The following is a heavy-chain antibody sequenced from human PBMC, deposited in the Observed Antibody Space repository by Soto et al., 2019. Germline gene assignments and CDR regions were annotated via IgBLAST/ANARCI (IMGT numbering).Heavy chain of an antibody. CDR1: GFTFSSYA. CDR3: ARDQITMIVVVSDAFDI. D-gene: IGHD3-22*01. J-gene: IGHJ3*02. V-gene: IGHV3-30*04. CDR2: LSYDGSHK. Sequence: QVQLVESGGGVVQAGRSLRLSCAASGFTFSSYAMHWVRQAPGKGLEWVAGLSYDGSHKYADSVKGRFTISRDNSKTTVYLQMNSLRPEDTAVYYCARDQITMIVVVSDAFDIWGQGTMVTVSS.